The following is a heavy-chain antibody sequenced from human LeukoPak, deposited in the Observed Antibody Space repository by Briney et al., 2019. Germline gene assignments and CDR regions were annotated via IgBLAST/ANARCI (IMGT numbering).Heavy chain of an antibody. Sequence: PSETLSLTCTVSGASISGRYWSWIRQPAGKGLEWIGQIFISGNINYNPSLKSRVTMSVDTSKNQFSLKLTSVTAADTAVYYCARALIGFGESTFDPWGQGTLVTVSS. D-gene: IGHD3-10*01. J-gene: IGHJ5*02. V-gene: IGHV4-4*07. CDR3: ARALIGFGESTFDP. CDR1: GASISGRY. CDR2: IFISGNI.